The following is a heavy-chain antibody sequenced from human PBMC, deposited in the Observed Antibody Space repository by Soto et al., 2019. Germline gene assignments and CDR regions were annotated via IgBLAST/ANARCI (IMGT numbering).Heavy chain of an antibody. Sequence: LRLSCAASGFTFSSYGMHWVRQAPGKGLEWVALMSYDENNKYYADSVKGRFTISRDNSKNTLFLLMDSLRPEDTAVYYCAKVKTGYSSGWYFRYYAMDVWGQGTTVTVSS. J-gene: IGHJ6*02. D-gene: IGHD6-19*01. CDR3: AKVKTGYSSGWYFRYYAMDV. CDR1: GFTFSSYG. CDR2: MSYDENNK. V-gene: IGHV3-30*18.